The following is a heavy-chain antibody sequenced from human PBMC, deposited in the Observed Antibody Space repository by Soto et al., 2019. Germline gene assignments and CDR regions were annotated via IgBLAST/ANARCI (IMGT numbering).Heavy chain of an antibody. CDR1: GYTFTSYD. CDR3: ARGPLDYDNSCYEAHY. Sequence: QVQLVQSGAEVKKPGASVKVSCKASGYTFTSYDINWVRQATGQGLEWMGWMNPNSGNTGYAQKFQGRVTMTRNTSIRTDYMELSSLRSDDTAVYYCARGPLDYDNSCYEAHYWGQGTLVTVST. J-gene: IGHJ4*02. V-gene: IGHV1-8*01. CDR2: MNPNSGNT. D-gene: IGHD3-22*01.